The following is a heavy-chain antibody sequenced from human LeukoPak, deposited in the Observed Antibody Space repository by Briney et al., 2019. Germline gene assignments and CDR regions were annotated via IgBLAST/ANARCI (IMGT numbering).Heavy chain of an antibody. CDR3: TRGNEWAFDY. Sequence: GGSLRLSCAAAGFXFSSYWIHWVRQAPGKGLVWVSRINTDGSSRIYADSVKGRFTISRDNAKNTLYLQMNSLRAEDTAVYACTRGNEWAFDYWAQGTLVTVSS. CDR1: GFXFSSYW. J-gene: IGHJ4*02. CDR2: INTDGSSR. V-gene: IGHV3-74*01. D-gene: IGHD1-26*01.